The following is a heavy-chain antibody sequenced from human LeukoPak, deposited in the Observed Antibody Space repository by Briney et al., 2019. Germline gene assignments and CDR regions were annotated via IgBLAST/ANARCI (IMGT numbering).Heavy chain of an antibody. D-gene: IGHD3-9*01. V-gene: IGHV1-69*13. CDR2: IIPIFGTA. Sequence: ASVKVSGKASGGTFSSYAISWVRQAPGQGLEWMGGIIPIFGTANYAQKFQGRVTITADESTSTAYMELSSLRSEDTAVYYCAREVDYDILTGYSNDYWGQGTLVTVSS. J-gene: IGHJ4*02. CDR1: GGTFSSYA. CDR3: AREVDYDILTGYSNDY.